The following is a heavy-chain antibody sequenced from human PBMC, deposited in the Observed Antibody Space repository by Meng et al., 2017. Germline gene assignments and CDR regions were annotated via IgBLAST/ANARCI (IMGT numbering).Heavy chain of an antibody. V-gene: IGHV4-39*07. D-gene: IGHD6-13*01. J-gene: IGHJ4*02. Sequence: SETLSLTCTVSGGSISSSSYYWGWIRQPPGKGLEWIGSIYYSGSTYYNPSLKSRVTISVDTSKNQFSLKLSSVTAADTAVYYCARAQDQWQQLVEGLYYFDYWGQGTLVTSPQ. CDR3: ARAQDQWQQLVEGLYYFDY. CDR2: IYYSGST. CDR1: GGSISSSSYY.